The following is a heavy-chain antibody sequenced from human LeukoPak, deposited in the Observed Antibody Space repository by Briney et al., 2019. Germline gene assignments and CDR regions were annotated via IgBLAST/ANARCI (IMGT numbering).Heavy chain of an antibody. CDR2: IYPGDSDT. CDR1: GYNFTNNW. V-gene: IGHV5-51*01. D-gene: IGHD2-21*02. CDR3: ARAYRSHNSDYYNFDY. Sequence: GESLKISCKGSGYNFTNNWIGWVRQMPGKGLEWMGIIYPGDSDTRYSPSFQGQVTISADKSISTAYLQWISLKASDTAIYYCARAYRSHNSDYYNFDYWGQGTLVTVSS. J-gene: IGHJ4*02.